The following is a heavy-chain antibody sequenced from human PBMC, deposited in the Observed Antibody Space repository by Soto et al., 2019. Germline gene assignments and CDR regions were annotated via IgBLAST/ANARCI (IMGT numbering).Heavy chain of an antibody. CDR1: GFTFSSYD. CDR3: ARDGGGSYFDYYYYGMDV. D-gene: IGHD1-26*01. V-gene: IGHV3-33*01. J-gene: IGHJ6*02. Sequence: QVQLVESGGGVVQPGRSLRLSCAASGFTFSSYDMHWVRQAPGKGLEWVAVIWYDGSNKYYADSVKGRFTISRDNSKNTLYLQMNSLRAEDTAVYYCARDGGGSYFDYYYYGMDVWGQGTTVTVSS. CDR2: IWYDGSNK.